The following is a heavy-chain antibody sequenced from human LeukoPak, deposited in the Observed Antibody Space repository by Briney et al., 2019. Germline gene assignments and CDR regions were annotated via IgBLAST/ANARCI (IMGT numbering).Heavy chain of an antibody. J-gene: IGHJ4*02. V-gene: IGHV3-74*01. D-gene: IGHD5-18*01. CDR2: INSDGSST. CDR1: GFTFSGYW. Sequence: GGSLRLSCAASGFTFSGYWMHWVRQAPGKVLVWVSRINSDGSSTSYADSVKGRFTISRDNAKNSLYLQMNSLRAEDTAVYYCARAPRYSYGQAYLDYWGQGTLVTVSS. CDR3: ARAPRYSYGQAYLDY.